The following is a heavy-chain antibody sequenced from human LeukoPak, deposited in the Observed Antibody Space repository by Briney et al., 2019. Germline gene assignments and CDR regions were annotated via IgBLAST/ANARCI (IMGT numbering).Heavy chain of an antibody. CDR1: GFTFSSYA. D-gene: IGHD3-10*01. V-gene: IGHV3-30*04. CDR2: ISYDGSNK. CDR3: AKDSLRYYYGSGSYFDY. Sequence: GRSLRLSCAASGFTFSSYAMHWVRQAPGKGLEWVAVISYDGSNKYYADSVKGRFTISRDNSKNTLYLQMNSLRAEDTAVYYCAKDSLRYYYGSGSYFDYWGQGTLVTVSS. J-gene: IGHJ4*02.